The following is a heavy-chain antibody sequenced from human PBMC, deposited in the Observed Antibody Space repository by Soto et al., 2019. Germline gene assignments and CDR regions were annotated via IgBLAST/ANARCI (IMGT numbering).Heavy chain of an antibody. CDR2: IYYSGST. CDR1: GGSISSGGYY. J-gene: IGHJ6*02. D-gene: IGHD2-15*01. Sequence: QVQLQESGPGLVKPSQTLSLTCTVSGGSISSGGYYWSWIRQHPGKGLEWIGYIYYSGSTYYNPSLKSRVTISVDTSKNQFSLKLSSVTAADTAVYYCARSVREPRLRDIVVVAAADVWGQGTTVTVSS. CDR3: ARSVREPRLRDIVVVAAADV. V-gene: IGHV4-31*03.